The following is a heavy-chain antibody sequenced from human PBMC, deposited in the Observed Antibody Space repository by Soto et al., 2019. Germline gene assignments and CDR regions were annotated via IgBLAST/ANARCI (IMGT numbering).Heavy chain of an antibody. V-gene: IGHV3-30*18. Sequence: PGGSLRLSCAASGFTFSSNGMHWVRQAPGKGLEWVAVLSYDGSNKYYADSVKGRFTISRDNSKNMLYLLMNSLRAEDTAMYYCAKGKGSGSYGPGIDYWGQGTLVTVSS. CDR2: LSYDGSNK. CDR1: GFTFSSNG. CDR3: AKGKGSGSYGPGIDY. J-gene: IGHJ4*02. D-gene: IGHD1-26*01.